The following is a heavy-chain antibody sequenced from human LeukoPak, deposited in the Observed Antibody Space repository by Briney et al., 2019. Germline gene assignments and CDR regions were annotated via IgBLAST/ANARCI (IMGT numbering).Heavy chain of an antibody. Sequence: GGSLRLSCAASGFTFSSYWMSWVRQAPGKGLEWVATIEQDGSQKYYVDSVKGRFTISRDNAKSSLYLQMNALRAEDTAVYASPPLGYCDSTSCRFDYWGQGTLVTVSS. V-gene: IGHV3-7*01. CDR3: PPLGYCDSTSCRFDY. CDR1: GFTFSSYW. J-gene: IGHJ4*02. D-gene: IGHD2-2*03. CDR2: IEQDGSQK.